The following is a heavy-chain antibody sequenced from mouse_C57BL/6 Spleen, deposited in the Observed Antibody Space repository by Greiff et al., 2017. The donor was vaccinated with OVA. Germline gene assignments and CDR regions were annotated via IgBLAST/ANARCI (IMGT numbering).Heavy chain of an antibody. Sequence: QVQLQQPGAELVKPGASVKFSCKASGYTFTSYWMHWVKQRPGQGLEWIGMIHPNSGSTNYNEKFKSKATLTVDKSSRTAYLQLSRLTSEDAAVYYGAKRITTGYAMDYWGQGTSVTVSS. J-gene: IGHJ4*01. D-gene: IGHD1-1*01. V-gene: IGHV1-64*01. CDR1: GYTFTSYW. CDR3: AKRITTGYAMDY. CDR2: IHPNSGST.